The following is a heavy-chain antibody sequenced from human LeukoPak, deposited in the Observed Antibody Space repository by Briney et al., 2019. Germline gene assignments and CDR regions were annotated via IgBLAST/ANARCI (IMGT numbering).Heavy chain of an antibody. CDR1: GFTFSAYW. CDR2: IKQDGSDK. D-gene: IGHD1-1*01. V-gene: IGHV3-7*01. Sequence: GGSLRLSCAASGFTFSAYWMSWVRQAPGKGLEGLANIKQDGSDKQYVDSVKGRFAISRDNAKTSVYLQMNSLRAEDTAVYYCVSTTRSSPFDNWGQGTLVTVSS. J-gene: IGHJ4*02. CDR3: VSTTRSSPFDN.